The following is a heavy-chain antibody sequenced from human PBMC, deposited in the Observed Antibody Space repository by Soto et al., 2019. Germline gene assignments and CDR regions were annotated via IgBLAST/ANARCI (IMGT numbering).Heavy chain of an antibody. D-gene: IGHD4-17*01. CDR3: ARLRSDAFEI. Sequence: EVQLVESGGGLVKPGESLRLSCAASGFTFNYFTMNWVRQAPGKGLEWVASISSSSSHKYSADSVRGRFTFSRDNANNSLYLQMNSLRVEDTAVYYCARLRSDAFEIWGQGTLVTVSS. CDR2: ISSSSSHK. V-gene: IGHV3-21*04. J-gene: IGHJ3*02. CDR1: GFTFNYFT.